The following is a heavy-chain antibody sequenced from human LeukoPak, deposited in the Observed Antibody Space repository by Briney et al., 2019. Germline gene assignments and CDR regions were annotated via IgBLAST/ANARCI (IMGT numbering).Heavy chain of an antibody. CDR3: ARWYYYDSSGSDYYFDY. CDR1: GGTFSSYA. Sequence: ASVKVSCKASGGTFSSYAISWVRQAPGQGLEWMGRIIPIFGIANYAQKFLGRVTITADKSTSTAYMELSSLRSEDTAVYYCARWYYYDSSGSDYYFDYWGQGTLVTVSS. V-gene: IGHV1-69*04. CDR2: IIPIFGIA. J-gene: IGHJ4*02. D-gene: IGHD3-22*01.